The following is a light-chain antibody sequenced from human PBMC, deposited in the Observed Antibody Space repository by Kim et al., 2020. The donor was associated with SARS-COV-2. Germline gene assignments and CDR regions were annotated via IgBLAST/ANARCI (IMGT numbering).Light chain of an antibody. CDR3: QQYNRWPLT. CDR2: ETS. J-gene: IGKJ4*01. CDR1: QSIAID. V-gene: IGKV3-15*01. Sequence: VSPGERATLSCRASQSIAIDLAWYQHKPGQAPRLLMYETSTRATGIPARFSGSGSGTEFTLTISSLQSEDFAVYYCQQYNRWPLTFGGGTKVDIK.